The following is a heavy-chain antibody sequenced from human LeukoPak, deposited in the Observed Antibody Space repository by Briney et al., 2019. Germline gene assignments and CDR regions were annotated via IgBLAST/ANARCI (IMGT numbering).Heavy chain of an antibody. CDR3: ATLGSIAAPRGWFDP. V-gene: IGHV1-2*02. CDR2: INPNSGGT. J-gene: IGHJ5*02. CDR1: GYTFTGYY. Sequence: ASVKVSCKASGYTFTGYYMHWVRQAPGQGLEWMGWINPNSGGTNYAQKFQGRVTMTRDTSTSTVYMELSSLRSEDTAVYYCATLGSIAAPRGWFDPWGQGTLVTVSS. D-gene: IGHD6-6*01.